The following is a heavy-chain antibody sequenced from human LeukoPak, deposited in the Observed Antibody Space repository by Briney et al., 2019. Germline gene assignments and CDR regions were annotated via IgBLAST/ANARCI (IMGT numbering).Heavy chain of an antibody. J-gene: IGHJ4*02. V-gene: IGHV4-61*01. Sequence: SETLSLTCTVSGYSISSGYYWGWIRQPPGKGLEWIGFIYYSGSTNYNPSLKSRVTISVDTSKNQFSLNLSSVTAADTAVYYCAREPPPDILTGYYTGFDYWGQGNLVTVSS. CDR3: AREPPPDILTGYYTGFDY. D-gene: IGHD3-9*01. CDR2: IYYSGST. CDR1: GYSISSGYY.